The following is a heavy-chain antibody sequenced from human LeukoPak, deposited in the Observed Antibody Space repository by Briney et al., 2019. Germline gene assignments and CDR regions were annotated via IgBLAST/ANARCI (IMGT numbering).Heavy chain of an antibody. CDR2: IYYSGST. J-gene: IGHJ4*02. V-gene: IGHV4-59*08. CDR1: GSSISSYY. CDR3: ARHLDY. Sequence: PSETLSLTCTVTGSSISSYYWSLIRQPPGKGLEWIGYIYYSGSTNYNPSLKSRVTISVDTSKNQFSLKLSSVTAADTAVYYCARHLDYWGQGTLVTVSS.